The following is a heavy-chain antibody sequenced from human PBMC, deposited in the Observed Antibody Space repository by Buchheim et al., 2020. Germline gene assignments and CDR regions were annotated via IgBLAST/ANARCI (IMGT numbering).Heavy chain of an antibody. CDR3: AREVDYKGAYYYGTDV. CDR1: GGSISSYY. V-gene: IGHV4-59*01. Sequence: QVQLQESGPGLVKPSETLSLTCTVSGGSISSYYWSWIRQPPGKGLEWIGYIYYSGSTNYNPSLKSRVTISVDTSKNQFSLKLSSVTAADTAVYYCAREVDYKGAYYYGTDVWGQGTT. CDR2: IYYSGST. J-gene: IGHJ6*02. D-gene: IGHD4-11*01.